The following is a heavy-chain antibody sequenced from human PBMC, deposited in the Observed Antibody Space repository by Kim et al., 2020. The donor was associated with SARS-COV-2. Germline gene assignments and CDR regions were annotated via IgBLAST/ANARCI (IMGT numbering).Heavy chain of an antibody. V-gene: IGHV4-4*07. Sequence: TNYNPSLKSRVTMSVDTSKTQFSRKLSSVTAADTAVYYCAREAQATGILPWGQGTLVTVSS. CDR2: T. J-gene: IGHJ5*02. D-gene: IGHD1-26*01. CDR3: AREAQATGILP.